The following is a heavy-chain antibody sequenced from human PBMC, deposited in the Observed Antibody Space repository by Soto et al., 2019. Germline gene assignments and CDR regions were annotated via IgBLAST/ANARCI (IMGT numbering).Heavy chain of an antibody. CDR2: ISGHNGNT. V-gene: IGHV1-18*04. D-gene: IGHD3-22*01. J-gene: IGHJ4*02. CDR3: ARHRFNYYDDTVYYYFDY. CDR1: GYSFTSYG. Sequence: ASVKVSCKASGYSFTSYGISWVRQAPGQGPEWMGWISGHNGNTNHPQSLQGRVTMTTDTSRNTAYMELRSLRSDDTAVYYCARHRFNYYDDTVYYYFDYWGQGTLVTVS.